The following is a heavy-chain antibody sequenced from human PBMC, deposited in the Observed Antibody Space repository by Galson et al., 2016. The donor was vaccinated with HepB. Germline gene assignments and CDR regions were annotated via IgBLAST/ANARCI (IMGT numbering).Heavy chain of an antibody. Sequence: SLRLSCAASGFIFSHYGMHWVRQAPGEGLEWVAMIWFDGSSKHHSDSVRGRFTISRDNSKNTLYLEMNSLRAEDTAVYYRATEDLSSPGNGALDIWGQGAMVTVSS. J-gene: IGHJ3*02. V-gene: IGHV3-33*01. CDR3: ATEDLSSPGNGALDI. D-gene: IGHD6-13*01. CDR1: GFIFSHYG. CDR2: IWFDGSSK.